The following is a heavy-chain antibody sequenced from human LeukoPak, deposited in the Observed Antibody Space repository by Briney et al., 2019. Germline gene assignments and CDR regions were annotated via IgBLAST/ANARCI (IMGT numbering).Heavy chain of an antibody. CDR1: GGPFSGYF. CDR2: IHNSGTT. Sequence: SETLSLTCAVSGGPFSGYFWSWIRQPPGKGLEWIGEIHNSGTTNYNPSLNSRVTISEDTSKNQIYLNLRSVTAADTAVYYCARRYYYNLGSFPFDFWGQRTLVTVSS. V-gene: IGHV4-34*01. J-gene: IGHJ4*02. D-gene: IGHD3-10*01. CDR3: ARRYYYNLGSFPFDF.